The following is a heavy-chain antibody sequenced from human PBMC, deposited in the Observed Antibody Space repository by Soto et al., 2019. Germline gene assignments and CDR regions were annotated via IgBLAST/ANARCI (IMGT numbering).Heavy chain of an antibody. CDR1: GYTFTSYG. CDR2: ISAYNGNT. CDR3: ARRRNPGYSHGLNDYFDY. D-gene: IGHD5-18*01. J-gene: IGHJ4*02. V-gene: IGHV1-18*04. Sequence: ASVKVSCKASGYTFTSYGISWVRQAPGQGLEWMGWISAYNGNTNYAQKLQGRVTMTTDTSTSTAYMELRSLRSDDTAVYYCARRRNPGYSHGLNDYFDYWGQGTLVTVSS.